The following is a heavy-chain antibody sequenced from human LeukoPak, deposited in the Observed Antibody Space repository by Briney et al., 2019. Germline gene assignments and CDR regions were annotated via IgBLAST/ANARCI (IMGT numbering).Heavy chain of an antibody. CDR3: ARTTVTVGWFDP. J-gene: IGHJ5*02. V-gene: IGHV1-46*01. CDR1: GYTFTSIY. D-gene: IGHD4-11*01. CDR2: INPSGGST. Sequence: ASVKVSCKASGYTFTSIYMHWVRQAPGQGLERRGIINPSGGSTSYAQKFQGRVTMTRDTSTSTVYMELSSLRSEDTAVYYCARTTVTVGWFDPWGQGTLVTVSS.